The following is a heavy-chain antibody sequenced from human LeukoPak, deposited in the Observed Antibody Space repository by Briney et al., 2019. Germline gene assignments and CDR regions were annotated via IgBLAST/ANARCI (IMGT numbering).Heavy chain of an antibody. J-gene: IGHJ4*02. CDR3: ARDRRDWFVFDY. CDR2: INPNSGGT. D-gene: IGHD3-10*01. Sequence: AXVKVSCKASGYTFTGYYMHWVRQAPGQGLEWMGWINPNSGGTNYAQKFQGRVTMTRDTSISTAYMELSRLRSDDTAVYYCARDRRDWFVFDYWGQGTLVTVSS. V-gene: IGHV1-2*02. CDR1: GYTFTGYY.